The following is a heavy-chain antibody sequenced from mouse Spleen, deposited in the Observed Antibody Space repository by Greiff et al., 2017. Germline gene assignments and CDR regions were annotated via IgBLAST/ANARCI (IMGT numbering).Heavy chain of an antibody. V-gene: IGHV1-4*01. CDR3: ARAGYSPAWFAY. J-gene: IGHJ3*01. CDR2: INPSSGYT. CDR1: GYTFTSYT. Sequence: VQLQQSGAELARPGASVKMSCKASGYTFTSYTMHWVKQRPGQGLEWIGYINPSSGYTKYNQKFKDKATLTADKSSSTAYMQLSSLTSEDSAVYYCARAGYSPAWFAYWGQGTLVTVSA. D-gene: IGHD3-1*01.